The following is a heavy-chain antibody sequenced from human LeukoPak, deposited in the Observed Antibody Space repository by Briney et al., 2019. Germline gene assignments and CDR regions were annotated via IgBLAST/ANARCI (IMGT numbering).Heavy chain of an antibody. D-gene: IGHD1-26*01. V-gene: IGHV1-46*01. Sequence: GASVKVSCKASGYTFTSYYMHWVRQAPGQGLKWMGIINPSGGSTSYAQKFQGRVTMTRDTSTSTVYMELSSLRAEDTGVYYCARVRGSYYVGDYWGQGTLVTVSS. J-gene: IGHJ4*02. CDR3: ARVRGSYYVGDY. CDR1: GYTFTSYY. CDR2: INPSGGST.